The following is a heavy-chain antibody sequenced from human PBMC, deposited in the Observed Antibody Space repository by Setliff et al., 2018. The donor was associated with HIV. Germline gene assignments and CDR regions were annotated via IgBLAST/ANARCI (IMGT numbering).Heavy chain of an antibody. D-gene: IGHD3-3*01. V-gene: IGHV1-18*01. Sequence: ASVKVSCKASGGTVNSQSISWVRQAPGQGLEWMGWISAYNGNTNYAQKFQGRVTMTTDTSTSTASMELTSLRSDDTAVYYCARMNAYYNVWRSTYYFDYWGQGTLVTVSS. CDR3: ARMNAYYNVWRSTYYFDY. CDR2: ISAYNGNT. J-gene: IGHJ4*02. CDR1: GGTVNSQS.